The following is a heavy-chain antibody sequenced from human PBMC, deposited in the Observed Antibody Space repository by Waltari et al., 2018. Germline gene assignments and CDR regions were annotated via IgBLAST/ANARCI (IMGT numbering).Heavy chain of an antibody. J-gene: IGHJ6*02. Sequence: EVQLVQSGAEVKKPGESLKISCKGSGYSFTSYWIGWVRQMPGKGLEWMGISYPGDSDTRYSPSFQGQVTISADKSISTAYLQWSSLKASDTAMYYCARQYCSSTSCWGKDYYGMDVWGQGTTVTVSS. CDR1: GYSFTSYW. CDR3: ARQYCSSTSCWGKDYYGMDV. CDR2: SYPGDSDT. D-gene: IGHD2-2*01. V-gene: IGHV5-51*01.